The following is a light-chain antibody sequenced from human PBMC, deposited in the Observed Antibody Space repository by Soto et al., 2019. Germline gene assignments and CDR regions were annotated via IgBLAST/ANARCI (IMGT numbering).Light chain of an antibody. V-gene: IGLV1-40*01. CDR1: SSNIGAGYD. Sequence: QSVLTQPPSVSGAPGQRVTISCTGSSSNIGAGYDVHWYQQLPGTAPKLLIYGNSNRPSGVPDRFSGSKSGTSAALAITELQAEDEADYYCQYDDSSAGVFGTGTKLTVL. CDR3: QYDDSSAGV. J-gene: IGLJ1*01. CDR2: GNS.